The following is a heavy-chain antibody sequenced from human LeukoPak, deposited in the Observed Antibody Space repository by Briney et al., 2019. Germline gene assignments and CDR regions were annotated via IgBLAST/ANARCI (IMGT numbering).Heavy chain of an antibody. V-gene: IGHV3-11*01. Sequence: GGSLRLSCAASGFTFSDYYMNWIRQAPGKGLEWVSYISSSGSTISYVDSVKGRFTISRDNAKNSLYLQMNSLRAEDTAVYYCAKSGMIRGAMDVWGQGTTVTVSS. CDR3: AKSGMIRGAMDV. CDR1: GFTFSDYY. J-gene: IGHJ6*02. D-gene: IGHD3-10*01. CDR2: ISSSGSTI.